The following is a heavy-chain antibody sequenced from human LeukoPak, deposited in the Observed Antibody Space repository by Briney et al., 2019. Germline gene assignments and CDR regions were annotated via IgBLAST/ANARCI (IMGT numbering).Heavy chain of an antibody. D-gene: IGHD6-13*01. CDR2: ISSSSSTI. CDR1: GFTFSSYS. Sequence: GGSLRLSCAASGFTFSSYSMNWVRQAPGKGLEWVSYISSSSSTIYYADSVKGRFTISRDNAKNSLYLQMNSLRAEDTAVYYCARDAYSSSWYNWFDPWGQGTLVTVSS. V-gene: IGHV3-48*04. J-gene: IGHJ5*02. CDR3: ARDAYSSSWYNWFDP.